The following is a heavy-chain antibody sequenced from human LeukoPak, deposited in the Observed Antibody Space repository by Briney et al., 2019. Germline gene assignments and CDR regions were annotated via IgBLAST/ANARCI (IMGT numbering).Heavy chain of an antibody. CDR2: ISNSGSTI. D-gene: IGHD1-26*01. CDR3: ARAPKFRLVGVPKGPFDP. CDR1: GFTFSDYY. J-gene: IGHJ5*02. V-gene: IGHV3-11*01. Sequence: GGSLRLSCAASGFTFSDYYMSWIRQAPGKGLEWVSYISNSGSTIYYADSVKGRFFISRDNAKNSLYLQMNSLRAEDTAVYYCARAPKFRLVGVPKGPFDPWGQGTLVTVSS.